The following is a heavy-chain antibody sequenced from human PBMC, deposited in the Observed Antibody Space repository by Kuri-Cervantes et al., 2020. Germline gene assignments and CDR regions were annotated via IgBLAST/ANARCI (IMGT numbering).Heavy chain of an antibody. D-gene: IGHD4-17*01. CDR3: ARDATAEQGTNDYGDYGNFDY. V-gene: IGHV1-3*01. CDR1: GYTFTSYA. Sequence: ASVKVSCKASGYTFTSYAMHWVRQAPGQRLEWMGWINAGNGNTKYSQKFQGRVTITRDTSTSTVYMELSSLRAEDTAVYYCARDATAEQGTNDYGDYGNFDYWGQGTLVTVSS. CDR2: INAGNGNT. J-gene: IGHJ4*02.